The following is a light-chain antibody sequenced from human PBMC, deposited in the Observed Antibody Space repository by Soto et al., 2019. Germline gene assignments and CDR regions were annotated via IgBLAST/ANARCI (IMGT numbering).Light chain of an antibody. CDR1: QRVSTF. J-gene: IGKJ5*01. CDR2: EAS. Sequence: EIVLTQSPGTLSLSPGDRATLSCRASQRVSTFLAWYQQRPGQAPRLLISEASNRATGIPARFSGSGSGTDFTLTISRLEPEDFAVYYCQHHSNGPPITFGQGTRLEIK. V-gene: IGKV3-11*01. CDR3: QHHSNGPPIT.